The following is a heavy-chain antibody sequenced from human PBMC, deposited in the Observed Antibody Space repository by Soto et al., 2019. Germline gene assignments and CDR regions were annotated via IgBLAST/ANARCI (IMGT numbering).Heavy chain of an antibody. J-gene: IGHJ5*02. V-gene: IGHV1-2*02. Sequence: QVQLVQSAAEVKKPGASVKVSCKASGYNFSDYYIHWVRQAPGQGLEWLGWVSPKSGGTKYAQKFKGRVTMTRDTSSNTVYMDLSGLKSDDTAVFYCAREISGGGTLNWFDPWGQGTLVTVSS. CDR1: GYNFSDYY. CDR2: VSPKSGGT. D-gene: IGHD2-8*02. CDR3: AREISGGGTLNWFDP.